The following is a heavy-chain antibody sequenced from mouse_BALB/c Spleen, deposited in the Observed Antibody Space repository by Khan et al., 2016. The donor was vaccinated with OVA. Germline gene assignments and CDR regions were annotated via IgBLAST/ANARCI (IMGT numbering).Heavy chain of an antibody. V-gene: IGHV1-5*01. Sequence: EVQLQESGTVLARPGSSVKMSCKASGSIFTNYYMHWVKQRPGQGLEWIGGIFPGNSDTSYNQNFKGKAKLTAATSASTAYMELSGLTSEDSAVYYCTRAGFVAFAYWGQGTLVTVSA. J-gene: IGHJ3*01. CDR2: IFPGNSDT. CDR1: GSIFTNYY. CDR3: TRAGFVAFAY.